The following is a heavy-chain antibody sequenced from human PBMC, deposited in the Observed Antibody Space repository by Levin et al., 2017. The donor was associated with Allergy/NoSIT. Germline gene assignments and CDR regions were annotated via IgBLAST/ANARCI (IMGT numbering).Heavy chain of an antibody. Sequence: PGGSLRLSCSAIFFPFLSSFLTWVRQTPGRGLEWVANIDPDGSQKYYVDSVQGRFTLSLSHAKNSVDLQMNYLRDDDTAVSYCARKLRGSSAYDAFDVWGHGTMVTFSS. D-gene: IGHD5-12*01. V-gene: IGHV3-7*03. CDR3: ARKLRGSSAYDAFDV. CDR2: IDPDGSQK. J-gene: IGHJ3*01. CDR1: FFPFLSSF.